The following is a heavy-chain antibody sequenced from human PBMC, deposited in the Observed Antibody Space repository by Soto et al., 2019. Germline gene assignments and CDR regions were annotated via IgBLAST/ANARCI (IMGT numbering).Heavy chain of an antibody. V-gene: IGHV3-30*18. CDR1: GFTFSSYG. Sequence: GGSLRLSCAASGFTFSSYGMHWVRQAPGKGLEWVAVISYDGSNKYYADSVKGRFTISRDNSKNTLYLQMNSLRAEDTAVYYCAKDRFPDSRYSSGWSARLFIDYWGQGTLVTVSS. CDR3: AKDRFPDSRYSSGWSARLFIDY. D-gene: IGHD6-19*01. J-gene: IGHJ4*02. CDR2: ISYDGSNK.